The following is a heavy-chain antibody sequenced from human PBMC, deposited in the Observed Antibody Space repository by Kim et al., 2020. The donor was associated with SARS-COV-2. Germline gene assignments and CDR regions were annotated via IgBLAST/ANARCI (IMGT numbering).Heavy chain of an antibody. V-gene: IGHV1-69*13. D-gene: IGHD2-8*01. J-gene: IGHJ6*02. CDR1: GGTFSSYA. Sequence: SVKVSCKASGGTFSSYAISWVRQAPGQGLEWMGGIIPIFGTANYAQKFQGRVTITADESTSTAYMELSSLRSEDTAVYYCARVEENIVLMVYANYYYGMDVWGQGTTVTVSS. CDR3: ARVEENIVLMVYANYYYGMDV. CDR2: IIPIFGTA.